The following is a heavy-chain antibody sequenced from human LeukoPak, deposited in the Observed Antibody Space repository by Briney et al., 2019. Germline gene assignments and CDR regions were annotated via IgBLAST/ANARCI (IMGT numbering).Heavy chain of an antibody. D-gene: IGHD6-13*01. CDR3: ARGPPPPSSSWYYFDY. J-gene: IGHJ4*02. CDR2: INSDGSST. Sequence: GGSLRLSCAASGFTFSSYWMHWVRQAPGEGLAWVSRINSDGSSTSYADSVKGRFTISRDNAKNTLYLQMNSLRAEDTAVYYCARGPPPPSSSWYYFDYWGQGTLVTVSS. V-gene: IGHV3-74*01. CDR1: GFTFSSYW.